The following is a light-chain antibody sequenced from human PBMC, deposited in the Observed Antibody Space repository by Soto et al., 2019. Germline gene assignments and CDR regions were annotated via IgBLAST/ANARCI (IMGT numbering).Light chain of an antibody. J-gene: IGKJ1*01. CDR1: HSISSNF. Sequence: EVVLTQSPDTLSLSVGERASLSCRASHSISSNFLAWYQQKPGQAPRLLIYSASTRATGVPDRFSGSGSGTHFTLTITRLEPEDFAVYYCQQYGSSGTFGQGTKVDIK. V-gene: IGKV3-20*01. CDR3: QQYGSSGT. CDR2: SAS.